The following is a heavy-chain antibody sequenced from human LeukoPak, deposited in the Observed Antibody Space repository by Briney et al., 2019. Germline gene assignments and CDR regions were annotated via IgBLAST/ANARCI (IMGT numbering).Heavy chain of an antibody. CDR1: GYTFTGNF. CDR3: AREAYSSRHFDY. V-gene: IGHV1-2*02. D-gene: IGHD6-13*01. CDR2: INPNSGGT. J-gene: IGHJ4*02. Sequence: ASVKVSCKASGYTFTGNFMHWVRQAPGQGLEWMGWINPNSGGTNYAQKFQGRVTMTRDTSISTAYMELSRLQSDDTAIYYCAREAYSSRHFDYWGQGTLVTVSS.